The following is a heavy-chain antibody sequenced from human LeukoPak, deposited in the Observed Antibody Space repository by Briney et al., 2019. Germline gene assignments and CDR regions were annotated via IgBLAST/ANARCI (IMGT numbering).Heavy chain of an antibody. Sequence: GGSLRLSCAASGFTFSSYGMSWVRQAPGKGLEWVSAISGSGGSTYYADSVKGRFTISRDNSKNTLYLQMNSLRAEDTAVYYCAKDEERGYSGYASAFDIWGQGTMVTVSS. D-gene: IGHD5-12*01. CDR3: AKDEERGYSGYASAFDI. J-gene: IGHJ3*02. CDR1: GFTFSSYG. V-gene: IGHV3-23*01. CDR2: ISGSGGST.